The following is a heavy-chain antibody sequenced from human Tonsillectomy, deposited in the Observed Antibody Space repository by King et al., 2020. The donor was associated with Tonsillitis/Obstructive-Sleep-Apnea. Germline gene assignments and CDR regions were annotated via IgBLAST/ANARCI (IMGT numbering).Heavy chain of an antibody. Sequence: TLKESCPTLVKPTQTLTLTCTFSGFSLSTSGVGVGWIRQTPGKALECLAFIYLYDDKRYSPSLKTRLNITKDTSKNPVLLTMTNMDPVDTRTYFCAHTHSVYGFPCDYWRRGSVPTVCS. J-gene: IGHJ4*02. D-gene: IGHD5/OR15-5a*01. CDR1: GFSLSTSGVG. V-gene: IGHV2-5*01. CDR2: IYLYDDK. CDR3: AHTHSVYGFPCDY.